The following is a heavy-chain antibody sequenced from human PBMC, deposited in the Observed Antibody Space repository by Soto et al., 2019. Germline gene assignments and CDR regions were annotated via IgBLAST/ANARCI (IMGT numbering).Heavy chain of an antibody. Sequence: SQTLSLTCAITGDSVSSNSAGWSWIRQSPSRGLEWLGRTYYRSKWYYEYAVSVRGRITINPDTSRNQYSLQLNSVTPEDTAVYLCARGEQYSGRIFDYRGQGTMVTVSS. CDR3: ARGEQYSGRIFDY. V-gene: IGHV6-1*01. CDR1: GDSVSSNSAG. CDR2: TYYRSKWYY. D-gene: IGHD1-26*01. J-gene: IGHJ4*01.